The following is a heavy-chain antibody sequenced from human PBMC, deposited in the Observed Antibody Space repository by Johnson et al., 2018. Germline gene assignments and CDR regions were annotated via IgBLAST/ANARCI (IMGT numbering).Heavy chain of an antibody. CDR3: AKSPVYCRIISCPDDAFDV. J-gene: IGHJ3*01. V-gene: IGHV3-23*04. Sequence: VQLVQSGGGVVQXGRSXRLXCAASGFTFSSAAMSWVRQAPGKGLEWVSGISGTGGNTFYADSGKGSFTISRDNSKNTLFLRMNSLRDEDTAVYYCAKSPVYCRIISCPDDAFDVWGQGTMVSVSS. D-gene: IGHD2-2*01. CDR2: ISGTGGNT. CDR1: GFTFSSAA.